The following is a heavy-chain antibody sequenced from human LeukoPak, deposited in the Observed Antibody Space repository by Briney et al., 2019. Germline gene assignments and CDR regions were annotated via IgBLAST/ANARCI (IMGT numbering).Heavy chain of an antibody. D-gene: IGHD1-1*01. J-gene: IGHJ4*02. Sequence: GGSLRLSCAASGFTFSSYSMNWVRQAPGKGLEWVSSISSSSSYIYYADSVKGRFTISRDNAKNSLYLQMNSLRAEDTAVYYCARGGENWNERLLADYWGQGTLVTVSS. CDR3: ARGGENWNERLLADY. CDR1: GFTFSSYS. CDR2: ISSSSSYI. V-gene: IGHV3-21*01.